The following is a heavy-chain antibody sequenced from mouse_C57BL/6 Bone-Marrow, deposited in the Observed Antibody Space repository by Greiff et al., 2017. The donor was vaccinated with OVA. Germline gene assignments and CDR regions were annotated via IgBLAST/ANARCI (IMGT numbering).Heavy chain of an antibody. CDR3: ARDGTMVTTTRFAY. CDR2: INPYNGGT. D-gene: IGHD2-2*01. J-gene: IGHJ3*01. V-gene: IGHV1-19*01. CDR1: GYTFTDYY. Sequence: EVQLQQSGPVLVKPGASVKMSCKASGYTFTDYYMNWVKQSHGKSLEWIGVINPYNGGTSYNQKFKGKATLTVDKSSSTAYMELNSLTSEDFAVYYCARDGTMVTTTRFAYWGQGTLVTVSA.